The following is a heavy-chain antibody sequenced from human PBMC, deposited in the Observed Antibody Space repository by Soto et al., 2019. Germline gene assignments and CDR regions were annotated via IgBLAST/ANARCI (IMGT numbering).Heavy chain of an antibody. CDR1: GFTFSNYY. Sequence: EVQLVESGGGLVQPGRSLRLSCEASGFTFSNYYMTWVRQAPGKGLEWVSYISSSSSSIDYADSVQGRFSISRDNAKSSLYLQMNSLRDEDTAVYYCARRYSSTSRTMDVWGQGTTVTVSS. CDR3: ARRYSSTSRTMDV. D-gene: IGHD6-13*01. V-gene: IGHV3-48*02. CDR2: ISSSSSSI. J-gene: IGHJ6*02.